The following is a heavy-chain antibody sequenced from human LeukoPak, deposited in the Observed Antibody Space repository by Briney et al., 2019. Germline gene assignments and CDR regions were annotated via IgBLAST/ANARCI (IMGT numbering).Heavy chain of an antibody. V-gene: IGHV3-21*01. CDR3: ATDGQSSGWYGFDY. D-gene: IGHD6-19*01. Sequence: GGSLRLSCAASVFTFSTYSMNWVRQAPGKGLEWVASITSPVGHIYYADSLKGRITISRDNAKSSLFLQMNSLRAEDTAVYYCATDGQSSGWYGFDYWGQGALVTVSS. CDR2: ITSPVGHI. CDR1: VFTFSTYS. J-gene: IGHJ4*02.